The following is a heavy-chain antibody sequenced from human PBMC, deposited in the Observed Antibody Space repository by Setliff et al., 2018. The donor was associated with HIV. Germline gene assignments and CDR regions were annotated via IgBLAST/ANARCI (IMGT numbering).Heavy chain of an antibody. D-gene: IGHD2-15*01. J-gene: IGHJ4*02. Sequence: PSETLSLTCAVSGGSIISSSDYWAWVRQSPGRGLEWLGSIYPSGSTYYNPSLRSRVTISVDTSKNEFSLQQRSLTAADTAVYYCATHDGYSHFDYWGRGILVTVSS. CDR2: IYPSGST. CDR1: GGSIISSSDY. V-gene: IGHV4-39*01. CDR3: ATHDGYSHFDY.